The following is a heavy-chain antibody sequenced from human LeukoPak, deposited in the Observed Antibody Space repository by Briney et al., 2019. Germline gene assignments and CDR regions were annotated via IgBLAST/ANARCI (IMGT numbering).Heavy chain of an antibody. Sequence: SETLSLTCTVSGGSISSSSYYWGWIRQPPGKGLEWIGSIYYSGSTYYNPSLKSRVTISVDTSKNQFSLKLSSVTAADTAVYYCARDLSIAAARGYFDYWGQGTLVTVSS. J-gene: IGHJ4*02. CDR1: GGSISSSSYY. CDR2: IYYSGST. CDR3: ARDLSIAAARGYFDY. D-gene: IGHD6-13*01. V-gene: IGHV4-39*07.